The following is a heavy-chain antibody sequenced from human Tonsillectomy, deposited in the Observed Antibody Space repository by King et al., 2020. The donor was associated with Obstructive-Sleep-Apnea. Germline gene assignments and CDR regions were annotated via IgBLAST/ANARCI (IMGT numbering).Heavy chain of an antibody. V-gene: IGHV3-30*09. J-gene: IGHJ6*02. CDR3: ARDIVVAVAVTVTKSSYGMDV. D-gene: IGHD2-15*01. CDR2: ISDDGSNK. CDR1: GFAFSSYA. Sequence: QVQLVESGGGVVQPGRSLRLSCAASGFAFSSYAMHWVRQAPGKGLEWGTVISDDGSNKYYADSVKGRFAISRDNSKSTLYLQMSSLRVEDTAVYYCARDIVVAVAVTVTKSSYGMDVWGQGTTVTVSS.